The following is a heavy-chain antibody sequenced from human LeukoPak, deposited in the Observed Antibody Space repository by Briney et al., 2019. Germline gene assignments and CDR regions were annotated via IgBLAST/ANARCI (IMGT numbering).Heavy chain of an antibody. J-gene: IGHJ4*02. D-gene: IGHD2-21*02. CDR3: ARGPPYIVAVTAIGFFDS. Sequence: PSETLSLTCAVYGGSFSGYYWSWIRQPPGKGLEWIGEINHSGSTNYNPSLKSRVTISVDTSKNQFSLKLSSVTAADTAVYYCARGPPYIVAVTAIGFFDSWGQGTLVTVSS. CDR1: GGSFSGYY. CDR2: INHSGST. V-gene: IGHV4-34*01.